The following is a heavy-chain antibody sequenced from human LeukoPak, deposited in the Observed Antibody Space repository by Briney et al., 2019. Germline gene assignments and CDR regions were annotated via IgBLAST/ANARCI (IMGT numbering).Heavy chain of an antibody. Sequence: ASVKVSCKPSGYTFTGYYMHWVRQAPGQGLEWMGWIDPNSGGTNYAQKFQGRVTMTMDTSISTAYMELSRLRSDDTAVYYCAGAYGASKKWFDPWGRGTLVTVSS. V-gene: IGHV1-2*02. D-gene: IGHD4-17*01. CDR2: IDPNSGGT. CDR3: AGAYGASKKWFDP. J-gene: IGHJ5*02. CDR1: GYTFTGYY.